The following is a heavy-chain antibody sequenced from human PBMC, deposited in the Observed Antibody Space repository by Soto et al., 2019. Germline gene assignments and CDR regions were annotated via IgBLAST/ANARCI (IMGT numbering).Heavy chain of an antibody. Sequence: SVKVSCKASGGTFSSYAISWVRQAPGQGLEWMGGIIPIFGTANYAQKFQGRVTITADESTSTAYMELSSLRPEDTAVYYCARPSIAGRAFDIWGQGTMVTVSS. V-gene: IGHV1-69*13. D-gene: IGHD6-6*01. CDR1: GGTFSSYA. J-gene: IGHJ3*02. CDR3: ARPSIAGRAFDI. CDR2: IIPIFGTA.